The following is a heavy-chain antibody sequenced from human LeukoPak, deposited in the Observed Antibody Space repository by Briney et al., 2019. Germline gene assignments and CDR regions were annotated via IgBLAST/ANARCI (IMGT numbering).Heavy chain of an antibody. J-gene: IGHJ4*02. Sequence: GGSLRLSCAASGFTFSDYYMSWIRQAPGKGLEWVSYISSSGSTIYYADSVKGRFTISRDNAKNSLYLQMNSLRAEDTAVYYCASGGYYDSSGYPTFDYWGQGTLVTVSP. CDR1: GFTFSDYY. CDR2: ISSSGSTI. D-gene: IGHD3-22*01. CDR3: ASGGYYDSSGYPTFDY. V-gene: IGHV3-11*01.